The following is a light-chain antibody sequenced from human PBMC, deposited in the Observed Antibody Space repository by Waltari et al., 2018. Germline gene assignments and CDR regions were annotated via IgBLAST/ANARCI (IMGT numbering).Light chain of an antibody. CDR1: QSVSGY. Sequence: EIVLTQSPATLSLSPGERATLSCRASQSVSGYLSWDQQKPGHAPRLIFYDSSYRATGIPVRLSARRSETDFTLTISSLEPEDFAVYYFQQRSSWPGTFGQGTRLEIK. CDR2: DSS. J-gene: IGKJ5*01. CDR3: QQRSSWPGT. V-gene: IGKV3-11*01.